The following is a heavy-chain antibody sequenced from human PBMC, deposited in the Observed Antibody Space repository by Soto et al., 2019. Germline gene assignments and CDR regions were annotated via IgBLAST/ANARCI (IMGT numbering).Heavy chain of an antibody. CDR2: MNPNSGNT. D-gene: IGHD3-9*01. Sequence: GASVKVSCKASGYTFTSYDINWVRQATGQGLEWMGWMNPNSGNTGYAQKFQGRVTMTSNTSISTAYMELSSLRSEDTAVYYCARGRYDILTNYYYMDVWGKGTTVTVSS. CDR1: GYTFTSYD. J-gene: IGHJ6*03. V-gene: IGHV1-8*01. CDR3: ARGRYDILTNYYYMDV.